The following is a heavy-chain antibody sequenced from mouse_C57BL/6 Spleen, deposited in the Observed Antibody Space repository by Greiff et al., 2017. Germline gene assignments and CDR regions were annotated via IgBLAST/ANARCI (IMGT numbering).Heavy chain of an antibody. D-gene: IGHD2-4*01. CDR2: INPSTGGT. CDR3: ARRPSYDYGYYYAMDY. J-gene: IGHJ4*01. Sequence: EVQLQESGPELVKPGASVKISCKASGYSFTGYYMNWVKQSPEKSLEWIGEINPSTGGTTYNQKFKAKATLTVDKSSSTAYMQLKSLTSEDSAVYYCARRPSYDYGYYYAMDYWGQGTSVTVSS. CDR1: GYSFTGYY. V-gene: IGHV1-42*01.